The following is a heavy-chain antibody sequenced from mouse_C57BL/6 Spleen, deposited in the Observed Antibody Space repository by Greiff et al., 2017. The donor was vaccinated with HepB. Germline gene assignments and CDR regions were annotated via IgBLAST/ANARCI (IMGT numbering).Heavy chain of an antibody. CDR1: GFTFSSYA. CDR3: ARVGDGYHAMDY. CDR2: ISDGGSYT. J-gene: IGHJ4*01. D-gene: IGHD2-3*01. Sequence: EVQLQESGGGLVKPGGSLKLSCAASGFTFSSYAMSWVRQTPEKRLEWVATISDGGSYTYYPDNVKGRFTISRDNAKNNLYLQMSHLKSEDTAMYYCARVGDGYHAMDYWGQGTSVTVSS. V-gene: IGHV5-4*01.